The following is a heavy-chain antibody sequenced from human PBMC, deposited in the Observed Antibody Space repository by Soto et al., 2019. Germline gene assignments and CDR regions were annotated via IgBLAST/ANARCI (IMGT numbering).Heavy chain of an antibody. Sequence: QVQVVQSGAEVKKPESSVKVSCKPSGGTFNTYTVNWVRLAPGHGLEWMGRFIPILDMANYAHKFQDRVTITADRSTFTAYMELNSLTSDDTSVYYCAITYCRDNSCPRDFDFWGPGTRVPVSS. CDR1: GGTFNTYT. CDR2: FIPILDMA. V-gene: IGHV1-69*02. D-gene: IGHD2-21*01. J-gene: IGHJ4*02. CDR3: AITYCRDNSCPRDFDF.